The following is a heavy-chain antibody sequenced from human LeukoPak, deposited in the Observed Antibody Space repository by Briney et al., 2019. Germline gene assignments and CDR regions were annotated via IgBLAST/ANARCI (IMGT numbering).Heavy chain of an antibody. CDR3: ARSRYSSSCYEESAY. J-gene: IGHJ4*02. Sequence: TLSLTCTVSGGSISSGSYYWSWIRQPAGKGLEWIGRIYTSGSTNYNPSLKSRVTISVDTSKNQFSLKLSSVTAADTAVYYCARSRYSSSCYEESAYSGQGTLVTVST. CDR2: IYTSGST. V-gene: IGHV4-61*02. CDR1: GGSISSGSYY. D-gene: IGHD6-13*01.